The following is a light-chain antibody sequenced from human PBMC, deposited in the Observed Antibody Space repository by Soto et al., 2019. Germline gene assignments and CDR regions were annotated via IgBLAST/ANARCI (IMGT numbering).Light chain of an antibody. J-gene: IGKJ1*01. CDR3: QQSYSVPWT. CDR1: QSISDW. V-gene: IGKV1-5*01. Sequence: DIQMTQSPSTLSASVGDRVTITCRASQSISDWLAWYQQKPGKAPKLLIFDASSLESGVPSRFSGSGSWTEFTLTISSLQPDDFATYYCQQSYSVPWTFAQGTKVDIK. CDR2: DAS.